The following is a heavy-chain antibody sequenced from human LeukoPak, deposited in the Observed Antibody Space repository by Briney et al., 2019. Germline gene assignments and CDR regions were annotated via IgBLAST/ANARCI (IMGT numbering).Heavy chain of an antibody. CDR3: ARDFSPAAPRYYYYYMDV. Sequence: PSETLSLTCTVSGGSISSYYWGWIRQPPGKGLEWIGYIYYSGSTNYNPSLKSRVTISVDTSKNQFSLKLSSVTAADTAVYYCARDFSPAAPRYYYYYMDVWGKGTTVTVSS. CDR1: GGSISSYY. V-gene: IGHV4-59*01. CDR2: IYYSGST. D-gene: IGHD2-2*01. J-gene: IGHJ6*03.